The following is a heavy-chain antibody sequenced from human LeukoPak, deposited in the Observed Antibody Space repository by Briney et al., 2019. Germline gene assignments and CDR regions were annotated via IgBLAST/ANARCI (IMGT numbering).Heavy chain of an antibody. CDR1: GGSISSGGYY. V-gene: IGHV4-30-4*08. J-gene: IGHJ6*02. D-gene: IGHD6-13*01. CDR2: IYYSGST. CDR3: ARDARHGRYSSSWTPYARLGMDV. Sequence: PSETLSLTCTVSGGSISSGGYYWSWIRQHPGKGLEWIGYIYYSGSTYYNPSLKSRVTISVDTSKNQFSLKLSSVTAADTAVYYCARDARHGRYSSSWTPYARLGMDVWGQGTTVTVSS.